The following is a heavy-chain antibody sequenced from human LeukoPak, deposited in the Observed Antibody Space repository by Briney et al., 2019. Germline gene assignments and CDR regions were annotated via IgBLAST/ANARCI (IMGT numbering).Heavy chain of an antibody. J-gene: IGHJ4*02. Sequence: GGSLRLSCAASGFNFNTYWMSWVRQAPGKGLEWVANIKQDGSEKFYVDSMKGRFTISRDNSKNSLYLQMNSLRAEDTAMYYCARVVDHDYGDYYLDYWGQGTLVTVSS. V-gene: IGHV3-7*01. CDR2: IKQDGSEK. CDR3: ARVVDHDYGDYYLDY. D-gene: IGHD4-17*01. CDR1: GFNFNTYW.